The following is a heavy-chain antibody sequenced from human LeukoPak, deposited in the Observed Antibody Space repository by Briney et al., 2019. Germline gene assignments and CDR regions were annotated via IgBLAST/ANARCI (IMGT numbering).Heavy chain of an antibody. CDR1: GGSISSTTYY. CDR3: ASRICGGACYGVFWYFDL. Sequence: SETLSLTCSVSGGSISSTTYYWGWIRQPPGKGLEWIGSISYSGSTYYNPSLKSRVTISLDTSKNQFSLKLSSVTAADTAVYYCASRICGGACYGVFWYFDLWGRGTLVTVSS. CDR2: ISYSGST. D-gene: IGHD2-21*02. J-gene: IGHJ2*01. V-gene: IGHV4-39*01.